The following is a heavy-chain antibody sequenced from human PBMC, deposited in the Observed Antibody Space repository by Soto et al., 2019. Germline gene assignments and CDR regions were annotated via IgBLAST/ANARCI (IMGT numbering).Heavy chain of an antibody. D-gene: IGHD3-22*01. J-gene: IGHJ4*02. V-gene: IGHV3-30-3*01. CDR2: ISYDETNE. CDR3: SRAPFDSSGYFAY. CDR1: GFTFSRYS. Sequence: QVQLVESGGGVVQPGRSLRLSCAASGFTFSRYSMHWVRQAPGKGLEWVAAISYDETNESYADSVKGRFTISIDTSKNTLFLQMNSLRPEDTAVYFCSRAPFDSSGYFAYWGQGTLVTVSS.